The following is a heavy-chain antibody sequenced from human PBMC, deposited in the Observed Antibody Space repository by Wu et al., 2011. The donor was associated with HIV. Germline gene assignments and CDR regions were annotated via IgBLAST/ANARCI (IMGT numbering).Heavy chain of an antibody. CDR3: ARDLATYYYDSSGYRDY. J-gene: IGHJ4*02. V-gene: IGHV3-11*04. CDR2: ISSSGSTI. Sequence: SYISSSGSTIYYADSVKGRFTISRDNAKNSLYLQMNSLRAEDTAVYYCARDLATYYYDSSGYRDYWGQGTLVTVSS. D-gene: IGHD3-22*01.